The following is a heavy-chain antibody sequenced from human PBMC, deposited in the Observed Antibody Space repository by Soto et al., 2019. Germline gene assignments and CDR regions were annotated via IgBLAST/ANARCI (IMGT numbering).Heavy chain of an antibody. D-gene: IGHD3-3*01. CDR2: IIPVFSAT. J-gene: IGHJ5*02. Sequence: QVHLIQSGAEVKKPGSSVKVSCKASGGTFNNYAFSWVRQAPGQGLEWMGGIIPVFSATHYAQNFQGRVTISANESTTTVYLDLSSLRSDDTAVYFCASRTVFGVIALTSKTGFDPWGQGTLVIVSS. CDR3: ASRTVFGVIALTSKTGFDP. V-gene: IGHV1-69*01. CDR1: GGTFNNYA.